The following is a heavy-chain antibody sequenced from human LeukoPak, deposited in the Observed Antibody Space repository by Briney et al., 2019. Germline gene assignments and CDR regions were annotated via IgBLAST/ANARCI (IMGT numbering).Heavy chain of an antibody. CDR2: IYSGGST. J-gene: IGHJ3*02. CDR1: GFTGSSNY. V-gene: IGHV3-66*04. CDR3: ARPHYDILTGYYAPETDAFDI. Sequence: GGSLRLSCAASGFTGSSNYMSWVRQAPGKGLEWVSVIYSGGSTYYADSVKGRFTISRDNSKNTLYLQMNSLRAEDTAVYYCARPHYDILTGYYAPETDAFDIWGQGTMVTVSS. D-gene: IGHD3-9*01.